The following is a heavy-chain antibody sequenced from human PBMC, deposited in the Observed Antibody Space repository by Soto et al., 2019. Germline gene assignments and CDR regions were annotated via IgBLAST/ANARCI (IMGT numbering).Heavy chain of an antibody. CDR2: INAGNGDT. CDR3: ARHPSYY. J-gene: IGHJ4*02. V-gene: IGHV1-3*01. Sequence: GASVKVSCKASGYTFTSYAMHWVRQAPGQRLEWMGWINAGNGDTKYPQKFQGRVSITRDTSASTAYMDLSSLRSEDTAVYYCARHPSYYWGQGTLVTVSS. D-gene: IGHD6-6*01. CDR1: GYTFTSYA.